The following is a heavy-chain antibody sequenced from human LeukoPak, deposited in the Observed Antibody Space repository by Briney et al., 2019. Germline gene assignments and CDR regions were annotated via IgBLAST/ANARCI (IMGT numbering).Heavy chain of an antibody. V-gene: IGHV1-46*01. Sequence: ASVKVSCKAFGYTFTNYYMHWVRQAPGQGLEWMGIINPSGGSTSDAQKFQGRITMTRETSTSTVYMELRSLRSEDTAVYYCARDEGSSLSGWSFDIWGQGTMVTVSS. CDR2: INPSGGST. J-gene: IGHJ3*02. CDR3: ARDEGSSLSGWSFDI. D-gene: IGHD2-8*02. CDR1: GYTFTNYY.